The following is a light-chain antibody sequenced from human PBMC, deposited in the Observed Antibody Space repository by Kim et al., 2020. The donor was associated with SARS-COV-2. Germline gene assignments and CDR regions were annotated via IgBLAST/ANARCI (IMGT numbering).Light chain of an antibody. CDR2: RNN. CDR1: SANIATNY. V-gene: IGLV1-47*01. CDR3: ASWDDNVSGPV. Sequence: QSELTQPPSASGTPGQRVTISCSGSSANIATNYVSWYQLVPGTAPKLLIYRNNQRPSGVPDRFSDSKSGTSASLAISGLRYEDEADYYCASWDDNVSGPVFGGGTKLT. J-gene: IGLJ2*01.